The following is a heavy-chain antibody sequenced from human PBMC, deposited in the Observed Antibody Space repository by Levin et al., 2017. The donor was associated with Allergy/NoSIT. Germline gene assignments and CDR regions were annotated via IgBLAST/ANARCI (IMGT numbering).Heavy chain of an antibody. V-gene: IGHV4-30-4*01. CDR2: IYYSGSA. CDR3: ARGRGGILAASTYYMEV. CDR1: GGSISSGSYY. Sequence: SETLSLTCTVSGGSISSGSYYWSWVRQPPGKGLEWIGYIYYSGSAYYNPSLKSRVIMSVDVSENQYSLRLRSVTAADTAIYYCARGRGGILAASTYYMEVWGKGTTVTVS. D-gene: IGHD2-15*01. J-gene: IGHJ6*03.